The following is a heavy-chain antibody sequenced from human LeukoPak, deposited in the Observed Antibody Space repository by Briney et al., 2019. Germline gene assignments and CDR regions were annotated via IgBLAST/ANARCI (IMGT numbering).Heavy chain of an antibody. CDR1: GFTFSSYS. CDR3: ARDRTTALVVPAATYYYYYGMDV. CDR2: ISSSSSYL. Sequence: GGSLRLSCAASGFTFSSYSMNWVRQAPGKGLEWVSSISSSSSYLYYADSVKGRFTISRDNAKNSLYLQMNSLRAEDTAVYYCARDRTTALVVPAATYYYYYGMDVWGQGTTVTVSS. J-gene: IGHJ6*02. V-gene: IGHV3-21*01. D-gene: IGHD2-2*01.